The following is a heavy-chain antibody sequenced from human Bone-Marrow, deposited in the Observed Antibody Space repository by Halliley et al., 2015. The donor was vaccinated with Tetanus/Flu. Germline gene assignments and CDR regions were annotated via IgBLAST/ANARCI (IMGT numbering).Heavy chain of an antibody. CDR2: IYANGDTT. D-gene: IGHD6-13*01. V-gene: IGHV3-23*01. Sequence: IYANGDTTYYADSVEGRFTISRDNSKNTLYLQMNSLRAEDTAVYYCAKARSTIWYGEVNWFDPWGQGTLVTVSS. J-gene: IGHJ5*02. CDR3: AKARSTIWYGEVNWFDP.